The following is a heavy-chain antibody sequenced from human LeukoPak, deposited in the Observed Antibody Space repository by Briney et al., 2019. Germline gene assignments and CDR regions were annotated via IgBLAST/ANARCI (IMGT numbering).Heavy chain of an antibody. V-gene: IGHV3-23*01. Sequence: GGSLRLSCAASGFTVSTCAMSWVRQAPGKGLEWVSGIGSGGSTYYADSMKGRFTVSRDSSKNTLFLQTNSLRAEDTAVYYCTKSAKRDGFGYWGQGTLVTVSS. J-gene: IGHJ4*02. CDR3: TKSAKRDGFGY. CDR2: IGSGGST. CDR1: GFTVSTCA. D-gene: IGHD3-10*01.